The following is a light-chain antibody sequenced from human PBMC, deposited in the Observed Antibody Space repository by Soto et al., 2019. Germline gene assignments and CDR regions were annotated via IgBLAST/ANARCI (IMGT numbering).Light chain of an antibody. J-gene: IGKJ3*01. CDR1: QSISSW. Sequence: DIQMTQSPSTLSASVGDRVTITCRASQSISSWLAGYQQKPGKAPKLLIYKASSLESGVPSRFSGSGSGTELTLTISSLQPDDFATYYCQQYNSYSLFTFGPGTKVDIK. V-gene: IGKV1-5*03. CDR2: KAS. CDR3: QQYNSYSLFT.